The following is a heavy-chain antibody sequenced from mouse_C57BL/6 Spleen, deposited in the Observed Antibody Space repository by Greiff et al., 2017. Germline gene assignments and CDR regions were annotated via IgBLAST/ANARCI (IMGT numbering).Heavy chain of an antibody. Sequence: QVQLQQSGPGLVQPSQSLSITCTVSGFSLTSYGVNWVRQSPGKGLEWLGVIWSGGSTDYNAAFISRLSTSKDNSKSQVFFKMNSLQADDTAIYCCAKVDYSYYFDYWGQGTTLTVSS. J-gene: IGHJ2*01. CDR3: AKVDYSYYFDY. V-gene: IGHV2-2*01. D-gene: IGHD2-4*01. CDR2: IWSGGST. CDR1: GFSLTSYG.